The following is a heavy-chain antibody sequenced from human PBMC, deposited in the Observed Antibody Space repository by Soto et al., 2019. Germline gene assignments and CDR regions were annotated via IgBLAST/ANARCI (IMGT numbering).Heavy chain of an antibody. CDR3: ARDRLDITSYYYYGMDV. CDR1: GYTFTSYY. D-gene: IGHD2-2*03. CDR2: INPSGGST. Sequence: QVQLVQSGAEVKKPGASVKVSCKASGYTFTSYYMHWVRQAPGQGLEGMGIINPSGGSTSYAQKFQGRVTMTRDTSTSTVYMELSSLRSEDTAVYYCARDRLDITSYYYYGMDVWGQGTTVTVSS. V-gene: IGHV1-46*01. J-gene: IGHJ6*02.